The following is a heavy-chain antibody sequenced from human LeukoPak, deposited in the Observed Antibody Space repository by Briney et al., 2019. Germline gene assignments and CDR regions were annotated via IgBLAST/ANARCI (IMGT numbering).Heavy chain of an antibody. CDR1: GGTFSSDT. D-gene: IGHD6-13*01. CDR2: FIPIFATT. J-gene: IGHJ4*02. V-gene: IGHV1-69*13. Sequence: SVKVSCKASGGTFSSDTISWVRQAPGQSLEWMGGFIPIFATTHFAQKFRDRVTFTADDSTGTAYMELSSLRSDDTAMYYCARHQEAAAASGYFDYWGQGTLVTVSS. CDR3: ARHQEAAAASGYFDY.